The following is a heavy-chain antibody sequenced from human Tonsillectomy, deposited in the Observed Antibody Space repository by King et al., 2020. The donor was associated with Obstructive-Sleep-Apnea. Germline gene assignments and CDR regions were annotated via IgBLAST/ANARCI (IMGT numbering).Heavy chain of an antibody. CDR2: ISWNSGAR. Sequence: VQLVESGGGLVRPGRSLRLSCAASGFSFDAHAMHWVRQVPGKGLEWVSSISWNSGARDYVASVRGRFTISRDNAQNSLYLQMNSLRPEDTALYFFAKGRDPPKYCVGDGSCSAFFDFWGQGTLVTVSS. CDR1: GFSFDAHA. CDR3: AKGRDPPKYCVGDGSCSAFFDF. D-gene: IGHD2-21*01. V-gene: IGHV3-9*01. J-gene: IGHJ4*02.